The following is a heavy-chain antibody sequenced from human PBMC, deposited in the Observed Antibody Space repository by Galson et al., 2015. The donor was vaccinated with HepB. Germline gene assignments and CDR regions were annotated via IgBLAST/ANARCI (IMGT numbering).Heavy chain of an antibody. CDR1: GYTFTTYA. V-gene: IGHV1-3*01. J-gene: IGHJ4*02. Sequence: SCKASGYTFTTYAMHWVRQAPGQRLEWMGWINAGNGNTKYSQKFQGRVNITRDTSASTAYMELSSLRSEDTAVYYCAKVGGLYNGDNHFDYWGQGTLVTVSS. CDR3: AKVGGLYNGDNHFDY. D-gene: IGHD4-17*01. CDR2: INAGNGNT.